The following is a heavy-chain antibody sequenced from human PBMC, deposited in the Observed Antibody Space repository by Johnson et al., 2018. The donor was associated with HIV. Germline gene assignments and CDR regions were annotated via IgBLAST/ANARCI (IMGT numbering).Heavy chain of an antibody. CDR3: ARVGDRYCSGGSCYSGAFDI. J-gene: IGHJ3*02. V-gene: IGHV3-23*01. CDR2: ISGRGGST. D-gene: IGHD2-15*01. Sequence: WVRQATGKGLEWVSVISGRGGSTYYADSVKGRFTISRDISQNTLYLQMNSLRAEDTAVYYCARVGDRYCSGGSCYSGAFDIWGQGTMVTVSS.